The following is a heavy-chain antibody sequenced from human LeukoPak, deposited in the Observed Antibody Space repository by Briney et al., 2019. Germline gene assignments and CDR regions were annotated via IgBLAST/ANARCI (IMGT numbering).Heavy chain of an antibody. V-gene: IGHV3-21*01. D-gene: IGHD6-19*01. J-gene: IGHJ5*02. CDR2: ISSSSSYI. Sequence: PGGSLRLSCAASGFTFSSYSMNWVRQAPGKGLEWVSSISSSSSYIYYADSVKGRFTICRDNAKNSLYLQMNSLRAEDTAVYYCARDVIAVAGTSWFDPWGQGTLVTVSS. CDR1: GFTFSSYS. CDR3: ARDVIAVAGTSWFDP.